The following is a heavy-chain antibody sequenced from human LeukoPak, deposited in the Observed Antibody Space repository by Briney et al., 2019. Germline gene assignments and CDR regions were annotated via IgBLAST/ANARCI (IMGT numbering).Heavy chain of an antibody. Sequence: GGSLRLSCAASGFTFSSYSMHWVRQAPGKGLEWVAFIRYDGSNKYYADSVKGRFTISRDNSKNTLYLQMNSLRAEDTAVYYCAKDQEQLVPFDYWGQGTLVTVSS. CDR1: GFTFSSYS. CDR2: IRYDGSNK. J-gene: IGHJ4*02. D-gene: IGHD6-6*01. CDR3: AKDQEQLVPFDY. V-gene: IGHV3-30*02.